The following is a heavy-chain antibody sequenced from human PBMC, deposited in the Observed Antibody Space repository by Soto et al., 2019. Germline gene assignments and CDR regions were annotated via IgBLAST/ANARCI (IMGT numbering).Heavy chain of an antibody. V-gene: IGHV4-34*01. Sequence: QVELRQWGAGLLKPSETLSLTCAVYGGSFNPYHWSFIRQPPGKRLEWIGEIDHTGRTNYNPSVKGRVTMSVDTSKNQFSLNLRSMTAADTAVYYCTRSMNDQNHHHWGFDSWGQGTLVTVS. D-gene: IGHD7-27*01. J-gene: IGHJ5*01. CDR2: IDHTGRT. CDR1: GGSFNPYH. CDR3: TRSMNDQNHHHWGFDS.